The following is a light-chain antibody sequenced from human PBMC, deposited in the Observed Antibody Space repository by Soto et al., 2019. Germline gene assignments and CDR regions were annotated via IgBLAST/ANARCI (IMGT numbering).Light chain of an antibody. Sequence: QSVLTKSPSASGTPGQRVSIPCSGSTSNIVTNTVSWYQHVPGTAPKLLIYSNDQRPSAVPGRFSGSKSCTSASLAISGLLSEDEADYYCATWDDSLNVVFGGGTKLTVL. CDR2: SND. V-gene: IGLV1-44*01. J-gene: IGLJ2*01. CDR1: TSNIVTNT. CDR3: ATWDDSLNVV.